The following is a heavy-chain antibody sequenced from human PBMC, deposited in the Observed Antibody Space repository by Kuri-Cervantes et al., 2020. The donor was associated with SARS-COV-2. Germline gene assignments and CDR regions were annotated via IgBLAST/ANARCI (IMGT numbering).Heavy chain of an antibody. V-gene: IGHV3-21*01. CDR2: ISSSSSYI. D-gene: IGHD5-24*01. Sequence: GGSLRLSCAASGFTFSSYSMNWVRQAPGKGLEWVSSISSSSSYIYYADSVKGRFTISRDNAKNSLYLQMNSLRAEDTAVYYCAREHLVEMATIPLCDYWGQGTLVTVSS. CDR1: GFTFSSYS. CDR3: AREHLVEMATIPLCDY. J-gene: IGHJ4*02.